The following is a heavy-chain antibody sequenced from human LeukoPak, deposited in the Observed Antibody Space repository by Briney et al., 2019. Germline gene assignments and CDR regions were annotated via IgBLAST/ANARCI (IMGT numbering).Heavy chain of an antibody. CDR3: ARDWASSDGMDV. V-gene: IGHV3-30*03. D-gene: IGHD2-2*01. CDR1: GFTFSSYG. J-gene: IGHJ6*02. Sequence: GGSLRLSCAASGFTFSSYGMHWVRQAPGKGLEWVAVISYDGSNKYYADSVKGRFTISRDNAKNSLYLQMNSLRAEDTAVYYCARDWASSDGMDVWGQGTTVTVSS. CDR2: ISYDGSNK.